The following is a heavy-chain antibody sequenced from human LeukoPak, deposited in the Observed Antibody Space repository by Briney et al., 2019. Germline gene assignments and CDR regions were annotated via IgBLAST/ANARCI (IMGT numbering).Heavy chain of an antibody. D-gene: IGHD5-12*01. CDR3: ARGVEYSGYEKTLFDY. Sequence: SQTLSLTCTVSGGSVSSGSYYWSWVRQSAGKGLEWIGRIYIYNGGNTAYNPSLKSRVTISVDTSKNQFSLRLSSVTAADTAVYYCARGVEYSGYEKTLFDYWGQGTLVTVSS. V-gene: IGHV4-61*02. J-gene: IGHJ4*02. CDR1: GGSVSSGSYY. CDR2: YIYNGGNT.